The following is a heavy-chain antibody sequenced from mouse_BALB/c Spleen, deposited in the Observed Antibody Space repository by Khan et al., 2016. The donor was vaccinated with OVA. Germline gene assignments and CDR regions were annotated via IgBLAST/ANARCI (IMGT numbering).Heavy chain of an antibody. CDR3: ARDSNFDY. Sequence: EVELVESGGGLVQPGGSRKLSCGASGFTFSRFGMHWVRQAPEKGLEWVAYISSGSSTIYYADTVKGRFTISRDNPKNTLFLQMTSLRSEDTAMYYCARDSNFDYWGQGTTLTVSS. CDR1: GFTFSRFG. V-gene: IGHV5-17*02. J-gene: IGHJ2*01. CDR2: ISSGSSTI.